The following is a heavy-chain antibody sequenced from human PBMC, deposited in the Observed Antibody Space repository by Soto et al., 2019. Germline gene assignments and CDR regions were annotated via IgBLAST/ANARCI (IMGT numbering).Heavy chain of an antibody. V-gene: IGHV1-46*01. CDR1: GYTFTSYY. D-gene: IGHD3-22*01. CDR2: INPSGGST. Sequence: ASVKVSCKASGYTFTSYYMHWVRQAPGQGLEWMGIINPSGGSTSYAQKFQGRVTMTRDTSTSTVYMELSSLRSEDTAVYYCAGAKDPLYDSSEGDAFDIWGQGTMVTVSS. CDR3: AGAKDPLYDSSEGDAFDI. J-gene: IGHJ3*02.